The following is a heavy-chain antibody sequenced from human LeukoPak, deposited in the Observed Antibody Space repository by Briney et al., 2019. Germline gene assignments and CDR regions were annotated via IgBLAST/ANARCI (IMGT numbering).Heavy chain of an antibody. Sequence: GGSLRLSCAASGFTFTSYAMSWVRQAPGKGLEWVSAVSGSGGTPYYADSVKGRFTISRDNSMNTLYLQMNSLRAEDTALYYCAKIGGGPFYFWGQGTLVTVSS. V-gene: IGHV3-23*01. J-gene: IGHJ4*02. CDR3: AKIGGGPFYF. CDR2: VSGSGGTP. CDR1: GFTFTSYA. D-gene: IGHD3-16*01.